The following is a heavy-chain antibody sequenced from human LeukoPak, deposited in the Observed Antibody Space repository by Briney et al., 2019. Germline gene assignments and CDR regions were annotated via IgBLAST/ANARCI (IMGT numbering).Heavy chain of an antibody. CDR3: ARDLQAVAGIYAFDI. CDR2: IYYSGST. Sequence: PSQTLSLTCTVSGDSISSDNYYWNWIRQPPGKGLEWIGYIYYSGSTYYNPSLKSRVTISVDTSKNQFSLKLSSVTAADTAVYYCARDLQAVAGIYAFDIWGQGTMVTVSS. D-gene: IGHD6-19*01. J-gene: IGHJ3*02. CDR1: GDSISSDNYY. V-gene: IGHV4-30-4*01.